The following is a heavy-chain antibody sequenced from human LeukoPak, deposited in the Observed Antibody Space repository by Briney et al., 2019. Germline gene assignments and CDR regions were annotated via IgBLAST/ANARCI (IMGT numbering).Heavy chain of an antibody. CDR2: IYPGDSDT. D-gene: IGHD6-13*01. V-gene: IGHV5-51*01. CDR1: GYSFTSYW. J-gene: IGHJ3*02. CDR3: ASTSGYSSSWYAGAFDI. Sequence: GESLKISCKGSGYSFTSYWIGWVRQMPGKGLEWMGIIYPGDSDTRYSPSFQGQVTISADKSISTAYLQWSSLKASDTAMYYCASTSGYSSSWYAGAFDIWGQGTMVTVSS.